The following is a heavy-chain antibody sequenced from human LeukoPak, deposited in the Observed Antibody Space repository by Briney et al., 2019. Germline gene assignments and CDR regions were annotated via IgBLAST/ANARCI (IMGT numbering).Heavy chain of an antibody. CDR2: IQNDGNDK. CDR3: ARAVTWIDP. CDR1: GFTFSNYG. V-gene: IGHV3-30*03. J-gene: IGHJ5*02. Sequence: GGSLRLSCAASGFTFSNYGMSWVRQAPGKGLEWVAFIQNDGNDKYYADSVKGRFTVSRDNSKNTLDLQMNGLRAEDTAVYYCARAVTWIDPWGQGTLVTVSS.